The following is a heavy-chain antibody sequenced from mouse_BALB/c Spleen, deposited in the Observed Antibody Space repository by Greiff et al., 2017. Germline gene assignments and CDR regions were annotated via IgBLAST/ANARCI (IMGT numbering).Heavy chain of an antibody. CDR3: ARIYGNHYFDY. V-gene: IGHV5-17*02. CDR2: ISSGSSTI. CDR1: GFTFSSFG. D-gene: IGHD2-1*01. Sequence: EVKLEESGGGLVQPGGSRKLSCAASGFTFSSFGMHWVRQAPEKGLEWVAYISSGSSTIYYADTVKGRFTISRDNPKNTLFLQMTSLRSEDTAMYYCARIYGNHYFDYWGQGTTLTVSS. J-gene: IGHJ2*01.